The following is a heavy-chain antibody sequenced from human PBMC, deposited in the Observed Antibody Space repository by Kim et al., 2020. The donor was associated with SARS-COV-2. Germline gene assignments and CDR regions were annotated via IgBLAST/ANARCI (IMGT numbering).Heavy chain of an antibody. J-gene: IGHJ4*02. D-gene: IGHD3-3*01. CDR1: GYTFTDHN. V-gene: IGHV1-2*02. Sequence: ASVKVSCKASGYTFTDHNLHWVRQAPGKGLEWMGWIKPSSGGTNEAQKFQDRVTMTRDTSTSTAYMELTRLQPDDTALYYCARSYYHEISAYFTPLYWGQ. CDR2: IKPSSGGT. CDR3: ARSYYHEISAYFTPLY.